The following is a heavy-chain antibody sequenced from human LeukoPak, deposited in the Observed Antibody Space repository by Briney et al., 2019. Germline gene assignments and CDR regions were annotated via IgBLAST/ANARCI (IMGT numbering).Heavy chain of an antibody. D-gene: IGHD6-13*01. CDR2: ISSSSSTI. Sequence: GGSLRLSCAASGFTFSSYSMNWVRQAPGKGLEWVSYISSSSSTIYYVDSVKGRFTISRDNAKNGLYLQMNSLRTEDTAVYYCARDGYSSSCPKDRGQGTLVTVSS. J-gene: IGHJ4*02. V-gene: IGHV3-48*01. CDR3: ARDGYSSSCPKD. CDR1: GFTFSSYS.